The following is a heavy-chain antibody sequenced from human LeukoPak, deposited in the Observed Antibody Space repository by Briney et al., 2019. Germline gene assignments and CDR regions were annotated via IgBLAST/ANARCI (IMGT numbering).Heavy chain of an antibody. CDR2: ISGSGGST. D-gene: IGHD6-6*01. J-gene: IGHJ4*02. V-gene: IGHV3-23*01. CDR1: GFTFSSYA. CDR3: AKIQSSYNSSDY. Sequence: GGSLRLSCAASGFTFSSYAMSWVRQAPGKGLEWVSAISGSGGSTYYADSVKGRFTISRDNSKSTLYLQMNSLRAEDTAVYYCAKIQSSYNSSDYWGQGTLVTVSS.